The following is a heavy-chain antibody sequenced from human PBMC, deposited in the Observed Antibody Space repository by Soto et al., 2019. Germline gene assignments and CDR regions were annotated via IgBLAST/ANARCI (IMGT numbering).Heavy chain of an antibody. CDR3: AAGITMVRGLVDV. V-gene: IGHV1-69*02. CDR2: IIAILGIA. D-gene: IGHD3-10*01. CDR1: GGTFSSYT. J-gene: IGHJ6*02. Sequence: QVQLVQSGAEVKKPGSSVKVSCKASGGTFSSYTISCVRQAPGQGLEWMGRIIAILGIANYAQKFQGRVTITADKSTSTAFMELSSLRSEDTAVYYCAAGITMVRGLVDVWGQGTTVTVSS.